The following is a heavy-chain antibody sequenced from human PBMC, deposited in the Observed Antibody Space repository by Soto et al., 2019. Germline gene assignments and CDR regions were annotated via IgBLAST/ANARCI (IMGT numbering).Heavy chain of an antibody. CDR3: ATYSAYAKYYFDY. D-gene: IGHD5-12*01. Sequence: SETLSLTCAFSCGSITSSGYSWSWIRQPPGKGLEWIGYIYPNGTIFYNPSLNSRVTISVDTSNNQFSLRLSSVTAADTAVYYCATYSAYAKYYFDYWGRGTLVTVSS. CDR2: IYPNGTI. CDR1: CGSITSSGYS. V-gene: IGHV4-30-2*01. J-gene: IGHJ4*02.